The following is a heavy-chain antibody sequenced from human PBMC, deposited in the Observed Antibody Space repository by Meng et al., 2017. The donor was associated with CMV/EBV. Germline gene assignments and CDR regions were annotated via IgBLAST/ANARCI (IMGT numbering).Heavy chain of an antibody. J-gene: IGHJ6*02. V-gene: IGHV1-69*10. Sequence: SVKVSCKASGGTFSSYAISWARQAPGQGLEWMGGIIPILGIANYAQKFQGRVTITADKSTSTAYMELSSLRSEDTAVYYCARDYYDSSGYFDYYYGMDVWGQGTTVTVSS. D-gene: IGHD3-22*01. CDR1: GGTFSSYA. CDR3: ARDYYDSSGYFDYYYGMDV. CDR2: IIPILGIA.